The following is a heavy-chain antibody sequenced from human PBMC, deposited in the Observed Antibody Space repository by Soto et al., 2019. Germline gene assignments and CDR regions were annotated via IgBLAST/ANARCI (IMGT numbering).Heavy chain of an antibody. CDR3: ARYSGSYWNYLDF. D-gene: IGHD1-26*01. J-gene: IGHJ4*02. V-gene: IGHV5-51*01. CDR2: IYPGDSDT. CDR1: GYSFASHW. Sequence: GESQKISCKGSGYSFASHWVAWVRQMPEKGLEWIGTIYPGDSDTKYSPAFRGQVTISADTSVSTAYLQWRSLEATDSAIYYCARYSGSYWNYLDFWGQGTLVTVPS.